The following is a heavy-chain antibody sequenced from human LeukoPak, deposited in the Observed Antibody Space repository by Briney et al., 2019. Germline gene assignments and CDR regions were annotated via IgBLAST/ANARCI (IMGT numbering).Heavy chain of an antibody. V-gene: IGHV4-59*01. D-gene: IGHD1-26*01. Sequence: MSSETLSLTCTVSGGSFSSSYWSWVRQPPGKRLEWIAYIYYTGSTNYNPSLKSRVTISLDTSKNQFSLKLSSVTAADTAVYYCARGTSGSYYGVWFDPWGQGTLVTVSS. J-gene: IGHJ5*02. CDR2: IYYTGST. CDR1: GGSFSSSY. CDR3: ARGTSGSYYGVWFDP.